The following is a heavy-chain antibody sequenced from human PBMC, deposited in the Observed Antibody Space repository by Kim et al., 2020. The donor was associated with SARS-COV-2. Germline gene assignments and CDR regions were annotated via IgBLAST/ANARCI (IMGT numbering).Heavy chain of an antibody. Sequence: GGSLRLSCAASGFTFSSYSMNWVRQAPGKGLEWVSSISSSSSHIYYADSVKGRFTISRDNAKNSLYLQMNSLRAEDTAVYYCARDWSSSGSYYLFDYWGQGTLVTVSS. CDR1: GFTFSSYS. J-gene: IGHJ4*02. D-gene: IGHD3-10*01. CDR2: ISSSSSHI. CDR3: ARDWSSSGSYYLFDY. V-gene: IGHV3-21*01.